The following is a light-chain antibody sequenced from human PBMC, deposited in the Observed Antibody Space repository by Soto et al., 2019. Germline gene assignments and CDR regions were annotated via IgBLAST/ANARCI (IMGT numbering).Light chain of an antibody. V-gene: IGKV1-5*01. CDR2: DAS. CDR3: QQYSSSSPT. Sequence: DIHMTQSPSTLSASVGDRVTITCRASQTISIYLAWCQQRPGEAPKLLIYDASTLESGVPARFSGSGSGTEFTLTISSLQPDDFATYYCQQYSSSSPTFGQGTKVAIK. J-gene: IGKJ1*01. CDR1: QTISIY.